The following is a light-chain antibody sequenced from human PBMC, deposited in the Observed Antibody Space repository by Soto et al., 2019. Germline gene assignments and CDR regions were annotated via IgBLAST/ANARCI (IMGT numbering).Light chain of an antibody. V-gene: IGKV1-33*01. Sequence: DIQMTQSPPSLSASVGDRVTITCQASQDITKKLNWYQQKLGRAPKLLIHDTSTLEPGVPSRFSASGAGTDFTFTISSLQPEDIGTYYCQQYNDLPLITFGGGTKVEIK. J-gene: IGKJ4*01. CDR1: QDITKK. CDR3: QQYNDLPLIT. CDR2: DTS.